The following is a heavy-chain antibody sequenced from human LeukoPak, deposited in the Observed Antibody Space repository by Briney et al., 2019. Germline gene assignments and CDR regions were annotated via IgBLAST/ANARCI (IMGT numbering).Heavy chain of an antibody. CDR2: INHSGST. Sequence: SGTLSLTCAVYGGSFSGYYWSWIRQPPGKGLEWIGEINHSGSTNYNPSLKSRVTISVDTSKNQFSLKLSSVTAADTAVYYCARDDDSSGYYNYWGQGTLVTVSS. CDR1: GGSFSGYY. J-gene: IGHJ4*02. CDR3: ARDDDSSGYYNY. V-gene: IGHV4-34*01. D-gene: IGHD3-22*01.